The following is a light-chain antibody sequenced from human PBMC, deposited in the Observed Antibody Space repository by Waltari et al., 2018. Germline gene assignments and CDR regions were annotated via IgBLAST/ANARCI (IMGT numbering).Light chain of an antibody. CDR2: EAS. J-gene: IGKJ1*01. Sequence: EIVLTQSPGTLSLSPGERATLSCRASQSVSRYLAWYQQKPGQAPRLLIYEASRRATGIPDRFSGSGSETDFTLTISRLEPEDCSVYYCQKYGTLPATCGQGTKVEIK. CDR3: QKYGTLPAT. V-gene: IGKV3-20*01. CDR1: QSVSRY.